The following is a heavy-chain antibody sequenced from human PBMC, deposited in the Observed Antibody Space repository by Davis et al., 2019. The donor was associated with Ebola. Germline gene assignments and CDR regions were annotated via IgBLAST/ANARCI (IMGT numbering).Heavy chain of an antibody. CDR3: ARDYDSSGYNQFDY. D-gene: IGHD3-22*01. CDR1: GYTFTGYF. J-gene: IGHJ4*02. V-gene: IGHV1-2*02. CDR2: INPNSGGT. Sequence: ASVKVSCKASGYTFTGYFIHWVRQAPGQGLEWMGSINPNSGGTNYAQKFQGRVTMTRDTSISTAHMEMSRLRSDDTAVYYCARDYDSSGYNQFDYWGQGTLVTVSS.